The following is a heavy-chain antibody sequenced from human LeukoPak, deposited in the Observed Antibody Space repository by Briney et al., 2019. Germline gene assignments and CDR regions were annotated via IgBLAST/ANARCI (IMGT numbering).Heavy chain of an antibody. CDR3: AKDLGMAAAGGNYMDV. D-gene: IGHD6-13*01. CDR1: GFTFSSYS. V-gene: IGHV3-21*01. Sequence: GGSLRLSCAASGFTFSSYSMNWVRQAPGKGLEWVSSISSSSSYIYYADSVKGRFTISRDNAKNSLYLQMNSLRAEDTAVYYCAKDLGMAAAGGNYMDVWGKGTTATVSS. CDR2: ISSSSSYI. J-gene: IGHJ6*03.